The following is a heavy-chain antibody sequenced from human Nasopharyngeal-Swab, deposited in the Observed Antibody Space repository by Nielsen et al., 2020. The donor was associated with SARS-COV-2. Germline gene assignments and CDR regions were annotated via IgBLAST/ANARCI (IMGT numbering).Heavy chain of an antibody. D-gene: IGHD1-1*01. J-gene: IGHJ4*02. CDR1: GFTFSSYW. CDR3: ARGRRSFPTDY. CDR2: INSDGSST. V-gene: IGHV3-74*01. Sequence: GGSLRLSCAAFGFTFSSYWMHWVRQAPGKGLVWVSRINSDGSSTSYADSVKGRFTISRDNAKNTLYLQMNSLRAEDTAVYYCARGRRSFPTDYWGQGTLVTVSS.